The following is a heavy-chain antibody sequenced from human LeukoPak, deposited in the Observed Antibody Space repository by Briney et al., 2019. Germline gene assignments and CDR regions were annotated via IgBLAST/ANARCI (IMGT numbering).Heavy chain of an antibody. CDR2: ISYDGSNK. Sequence: PGGSLRLSCAASGFTFSSYAMHWVRQAPGKGLEWVAVISYDGSNKYYADSVKGRFTISRDNSKNTPYLQMNSLRAEDTAVYYCARSPEYCSGGSCSWGQGTLVTVSS. D-gene: IGHD2-15*01. V-gene: IGHV3-30*04. CDR3: ARSPEYCSGGSCS. J-gene: IGHJ5*02. CDR1: GFTFSSYA.